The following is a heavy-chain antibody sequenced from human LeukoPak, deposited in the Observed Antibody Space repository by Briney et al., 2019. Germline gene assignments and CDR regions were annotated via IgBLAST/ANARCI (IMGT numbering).Heavy chain of an antibody. D-gene: IGHD1-1*01. J-gene: IGHJ3*02. V-gene: IGHV1-18*04. CDR2: ISAYNGNT. Sequence: ASVKVSCKASGYTFTGYYMHWVRQAPGQGLEWMGWISAYNGNTNYAQKLQGRVTMTTDTSTSTAYMELRSLRSDDTAVYYCARVHRGTEAFDIWGQGTMVTVSS. CDR3: ARVHRGTEAFDI. CDR1: GYTFTGYY.